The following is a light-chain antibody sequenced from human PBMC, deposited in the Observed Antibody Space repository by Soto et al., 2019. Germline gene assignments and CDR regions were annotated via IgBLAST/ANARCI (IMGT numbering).Light chain of an antibody. J-gene: IGKJ1*01. V-gene: IGKV1-5*03. Sequence: IQIAQFSSPLSGSVRHRVTNTFRASQTISSWLAWYQQKPGKAPKLLIYKASTLKSGVPSRFSGSGSGTEFTLTISSLQPDDFATYYCQHYNSYSEAFGQGTKVDI. CDR3: QHYNSYSEA. CDR1: QTISSW. CDR2: KAS.